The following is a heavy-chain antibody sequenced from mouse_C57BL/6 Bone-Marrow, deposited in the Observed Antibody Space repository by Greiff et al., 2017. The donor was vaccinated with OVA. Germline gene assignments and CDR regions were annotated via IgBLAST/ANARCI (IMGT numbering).Heavy chain of an antibody. CDR3: ARIYSNYVDWYFDV. Sequence: QVTLKVCGPGILQPSQTLSLTCSFSGFSLSTFGMGVGWIRQPSGKGLEWLAHIWWDDDKYYNPALKRRLTISKDTSKNQVVLKIANVDTADTATYYCARIYSNYVDWYFDVWGTGTTVTVSS. V-gene: IGHV8-8*01. D-gene: IGHD2-5*01. J-gene: IGHJ1*03. CDR2: IWWDDDK. CDR1: GFSLSTFGMG.